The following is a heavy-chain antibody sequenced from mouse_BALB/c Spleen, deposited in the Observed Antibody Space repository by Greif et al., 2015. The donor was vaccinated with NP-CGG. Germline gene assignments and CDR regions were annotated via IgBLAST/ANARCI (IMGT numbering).Heavy chain of an antibody. V-gene: IGHV14-3*02. CDR2: IDPANGNT. CDR3: ARFDYDVGGDY. J-gene: IGHJ2*01. Sequence: VQLQQPGAELVKPGASVKLSCTASGFNIKDTYMHWVKQRPEQGLEWVGRIDPANGNTKYDPKFQGKATITADTSSNTAYLQLSSLTSEDTAVYYCARFDYDVGGDYWGQGTTLTVSS. CDR1: GFNIKDTY. D-gene: IGHD2-4*01.